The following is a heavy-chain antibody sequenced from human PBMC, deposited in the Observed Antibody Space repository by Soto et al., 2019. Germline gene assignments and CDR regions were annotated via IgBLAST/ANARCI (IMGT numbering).Heavy chain of an antibody. D-gene: IGHD3-10*01. Sequence: QVQLQESGPGLVKPSGTLSLTCAVSGGSISSSNWWSWVRQPPGKGLEWIGEIYHSGSTNYNPSLTSRVTISVDKAKDQFSLKLSSVTAADTAVYYCARDYMVRGVMRWFDPWGQGTLVTVSS. CDR1: GGSISSSNW. CDR2: IYHSGST. CDR3: ARDYMVRGVMRWFDP. J-gene: IGHJ5*02. V-gene: IGHV4-4*02.